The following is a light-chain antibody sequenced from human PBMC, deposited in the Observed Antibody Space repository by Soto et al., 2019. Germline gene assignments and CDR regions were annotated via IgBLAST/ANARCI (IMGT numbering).Light chain of an antibody. CDR3: QQYNSSPWT. Sequence: DIQMTQAHSILSASVGDRVAITCRASQSISAWVAWYQQKPGKAPKLLIYQASLLESGVPSRFSGSGSGTAFTLNISSLQPDDLATYYCQQYNSSPWTFGQGTKVEIK. J-gene: IGKJ1*01. V-gene: IGKV1-5*03. CDR2: QAS. CDR1: QSISAW.